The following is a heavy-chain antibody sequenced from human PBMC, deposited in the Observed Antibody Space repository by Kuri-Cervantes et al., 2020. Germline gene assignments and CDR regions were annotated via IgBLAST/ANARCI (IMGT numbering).Heavy chain of an antibody. Sequence: ASVKVSCKASGYTFTSYGISWVRQAHGQGLEWMGWISAYNGNTNYAQKLQGRVTMTTDTSTSTAYMELRSLRSDDTAVYYCARFSDDYDILTVDYWGQGTLVTVSS. V-gene: IGHV1-18*01. CDR3: ARFSDDYDILTVDY. CDR1: GYTFTSYG. D-gene: IGHD3-9*01. CDR2: ISAYNGNT. J-gene: IGHJ4*02.